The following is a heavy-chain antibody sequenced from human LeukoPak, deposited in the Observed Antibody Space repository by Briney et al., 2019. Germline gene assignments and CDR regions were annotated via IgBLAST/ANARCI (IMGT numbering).Heavy chain of an antibody. CDR1: GYTFTGYY. CDR3: ARVGIAVAGISFDY. J-gene: IGHJ4*02. Sequence: GASVRVSCKASGYTFTGYYMHWVRQAPGQGLEWMGWINPNSGGTNYAQKFQGRVTMTRDTSISTAYMELSRLRSDDTAVYYCARVGIAVAGISFDYWGQGTLVTVSS. CDR2: INPNSGGT. V-gene: IGHV1-2*02. D-gene: IGHD6-19*01.